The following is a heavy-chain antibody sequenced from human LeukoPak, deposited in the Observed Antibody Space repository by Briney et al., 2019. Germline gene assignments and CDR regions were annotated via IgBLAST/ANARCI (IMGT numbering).Heavy chain of an antibody. CDR3: ARDLVGVVAPNWFDP. Sequence: ASVKVSCKASGGTFSSYTISWVRQAPGQGLEWMGRVIPILGIANYAQKFQGRVTITADKSTSTAYMVLSSLRSEDTAVYYCARDLVGVVAPNWFDPWGQGTLVTVSS. D-gene: IGHD2-2*01. J-gene: IGHJ5*02. V-gene: IGHV1-69*04. CDR1: GGTFSSYT. CDR2: VIPILGIA.